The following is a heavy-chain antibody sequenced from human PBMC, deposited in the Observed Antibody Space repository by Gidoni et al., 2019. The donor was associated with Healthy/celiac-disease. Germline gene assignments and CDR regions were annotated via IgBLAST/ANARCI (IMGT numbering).Heavy chain of an antibody. CDR1: GFSFSDYY. CDR3: ARTPGPYYFDY. Sequence: QVQLVESGGGLVKPGGSLRLSGGDSGFSFSDYYMSCIRQAPGKGLEWVSYISSSSSYTNYAASVKGRFTISRDNAKNSLYLQMNSLIAEDTAVHYCARTPGPYYFDYWGQGTLVTVSS. V-gene: IGHV3-11*05. CDR2: ISSSSSYT. J-gene: IGHJ4*02.